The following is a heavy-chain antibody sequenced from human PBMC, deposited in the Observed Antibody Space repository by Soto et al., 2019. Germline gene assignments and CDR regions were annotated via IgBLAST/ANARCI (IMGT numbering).Heavy chain of an antibody. CDR1: GGSISSSVW. J-gene: IGHJ4*02. Sequence: SDTLSLTCTVSGGSISSSVWWSWVRQTPGKGLEWIGEIYHTGHTTYNPSLKSRVTISVDKSKNQFSLNLGSVTAADTAVYYCARKNEVPGVMPFDYWGQGTQVTVSS. CDR2: IYHTGHT. D-gene: IGHD2-2*01. V-gene: IGHV4-4*02. CDR3: ARKNEVPGVMPFDY.